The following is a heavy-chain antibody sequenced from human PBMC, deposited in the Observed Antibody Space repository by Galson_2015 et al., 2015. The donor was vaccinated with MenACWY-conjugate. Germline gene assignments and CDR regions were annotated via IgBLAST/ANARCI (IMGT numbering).Heavy chain of an antibody. V-gene: IGHV3-74*01. Sequence: SLRLSCAASGFTFSSYWMHWVRQAPGKGLVWVSRINSDGSSTSYADSVKGRFTISRDNAKNTLYLQMNSLRAEDTAVYYCARAYSDYVFGAFDIWGQGTMVTVSS. CDR2: INSDGSST. D-gene: IGHD4-11*01. CDR1: GFTFSSYW. CDR3: ARAYSDYVFGAFDI. J-gene: IGHJ3*02.